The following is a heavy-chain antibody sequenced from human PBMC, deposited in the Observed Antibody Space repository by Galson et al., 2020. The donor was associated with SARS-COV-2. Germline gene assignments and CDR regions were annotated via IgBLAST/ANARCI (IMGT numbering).Heavy chain of an antibody. V-gene: IGHV3-64*01. CDR2: ITADGETT. Sequence: GGSLRLSCEASGFSFGDYAMHWVRQAPGKGLEYVSAITADGETTYYAKSRKDRFIISRDNSKNMLFLQLGSLREEDTAVYFCARGNVAVPAAPLYNLFDPWGQGTLVTVSS. CDR1: GFSFGDYA. D-gene: IGHD2-2*01. CDR3: ARGNVAVPAAPLYNLFDP. J-gene: IGHJ5*02.